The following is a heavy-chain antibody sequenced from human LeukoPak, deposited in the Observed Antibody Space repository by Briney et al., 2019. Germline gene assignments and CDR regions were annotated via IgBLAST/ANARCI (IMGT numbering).Heavy chain of an antibody. Sequence: GGSLRLSCAASGFTFSDYYMSWIRQAPGKGLEWVSYISSSGSTIYYADSVKGRFTISRDNAKNSLYLQMNSLRAEDTAVYYCASTQRITMIPFDYWGQGTLVTVSS. J-gene: IGHJ4*02. CDR2: ISSSGSTI. CDR3: ASTQRITMIPFDY. V-gene: IGHV3-11*01. CDR1: GFTFSDYY. D-gene: IGHD3-22*01.